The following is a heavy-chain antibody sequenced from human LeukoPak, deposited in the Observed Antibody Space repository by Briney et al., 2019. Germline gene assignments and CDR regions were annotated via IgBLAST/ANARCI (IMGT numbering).Heavy chain of an antibody. Sequence: SETLSLTCAVYGGSFSDYYWSWIRQPPGKGLEWIGEINHSGSTTYNPSLKSRVTMSVDTSKNQFSLKLSSVTAADTAVYYCARPRRIGGYSYGHDAFDIWGPGTMVTVSS. CDR2: INHSGST. D-gene: IGHD5-18*01. CDR3: ARPRRIGGYSYGHDAFDI. V-gene: IGHV4-34*01. CDR1: GGSFSDYY. J-gene: IGHJ3*02.